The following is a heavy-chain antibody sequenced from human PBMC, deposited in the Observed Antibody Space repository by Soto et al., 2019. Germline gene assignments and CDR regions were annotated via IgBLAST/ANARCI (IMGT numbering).Heavy chain of an antibody. Sequence: PGGSLRLSCAAAGFTFSIYAMSWVRQAPGKGLEWVSAISGSGGSTYYADSVKGHFTISRDNPKNTLYLQMNSLRAEDTAIYYCARSFTETTREKTRAFDIWGQGTMVTVSS. CDR2: ISGSGGST. D-gene: IGHD1-1*01. J-gene: IGHJ3*02. V-gene: IGHV3-23*01. CDR3: ARSFTETTREKTRAFDI. CDR1: GFTFSIYA.